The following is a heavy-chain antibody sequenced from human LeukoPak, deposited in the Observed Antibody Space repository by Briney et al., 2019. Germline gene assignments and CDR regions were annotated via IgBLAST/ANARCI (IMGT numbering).Heavy chain of an antibody. CDR3: AKDLTRGYSSSPGGAFDI. V-gene: IGHV3-30*02. J-gene: IGHJ3*02. CDR2: IRYDGSNK. Sequence: GGSLRLSCTASGFNFRSAWMSWARQAPGKGLEWVAFIRYDGSNKYYADSVKGRFTISRDNSKNTLYLQMNSLRAEDTAVYYCAKDLTRGYSSSPGGAFDIWGQGTMVTVSS. D-gene: IGHD6-6*01. CDR1: GFNFRSAW.